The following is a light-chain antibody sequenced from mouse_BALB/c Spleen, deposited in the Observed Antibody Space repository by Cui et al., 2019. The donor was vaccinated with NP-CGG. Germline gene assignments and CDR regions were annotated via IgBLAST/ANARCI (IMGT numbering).Light chain of an antibody. CDR3: ALWYSNHWV. CDR2: GTN. CDR1: TGAVTTSNY. J-gene: IGLJ1*01. V-gene: IGLV1*01. Sequence: QAVWNQGSALTTSPGETVTLTCRSSTGAVTTSNYANWVQEKPDHLFTGLIGGTNNRAPGVPARFSGSLIGDKAALTITGAQTEDEAIYFCALWYSNHWVFGGGTKLTVL.